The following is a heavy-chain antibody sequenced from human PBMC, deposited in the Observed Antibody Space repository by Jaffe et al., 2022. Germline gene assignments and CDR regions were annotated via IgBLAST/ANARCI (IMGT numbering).Heavy chain of an antibody. Sequence: EVQLVESGGGLVQPGRSLRLSCAASGFTFDDYAMHWVRQAPGKGLEWVSGISWNSGSIGYADSVKGRFTISRDNAKNSLYLQMNSLRAEDTALYYCAKDLNHYGDYYYYMDVWGKGTTVTVSS. CDR3: AKDLNHYGDYYYYMDV. V-gene: IGHV3-9*01. CDR2: ISWNSGSI. CDR1: GFTFDDYA. D-gene: IGHD4-17*01. J-gene: IGHJ6*03.